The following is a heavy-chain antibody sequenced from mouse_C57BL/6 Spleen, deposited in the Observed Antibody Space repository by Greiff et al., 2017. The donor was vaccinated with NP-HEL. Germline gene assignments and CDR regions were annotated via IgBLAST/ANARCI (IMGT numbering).Heavy chain of an antibody. CDR2: INPNNGGT. J-gene: IGHJ1*03. Sequence: EVKLMESGPELVKPGASVKIPCKASGYTFTDYNMDWVKQSHGKSLEWIGDINPNNGGTIYNQKFKGKATLTVDKSSSTAYMELRSLTSEDTAVYYCARGAYYYGSSYGYFDVWGTGTTVTVSS. V-gene: IGHV1-18*01. CDR3: ARGAYYYGSSYGYFDV. D-gene: IGHD1-1*01. CDR1: GYTFTDYN.